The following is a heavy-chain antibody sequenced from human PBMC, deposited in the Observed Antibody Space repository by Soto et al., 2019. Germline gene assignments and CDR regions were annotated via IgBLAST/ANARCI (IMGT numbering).Heavy chain of an antibody. CDR2: ISGSGGST. CDR3: AKDLVFGVVSGFDY. D-gene: IGHD3-3*01. CDR1: GFTFSSYT. Sequence: GGSLRLSCAASGFTFSSYTMSWVRQAPGKGLEWVSAISGSGGSTYYADSVKGWFTISRDNSKNTLYLQMNSLRAEDTAVYYCAKDLVFGVVSGFDYWGQGTLVTVSS. J-gene: IGHJ4*02. V-gene: IGHV3-23*01.